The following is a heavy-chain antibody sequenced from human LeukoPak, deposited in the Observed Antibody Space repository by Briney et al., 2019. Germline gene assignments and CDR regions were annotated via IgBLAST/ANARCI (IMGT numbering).Heavy chain of an antibody. Sequence: GGSLRLSCAASGSTFSGYWMTWVRQAPGKGLEWVANLRPDGSDKYYADSVKGRFTISRDNAKNSLYLQMNGLRADDTAIYYCARDAYDDASESWGQGTPVTVSS. J-gene: IGHJ5*02. CDR1: GSTFSGYW. CDR3: ARDAYDDASES. D-gene: IGHD3-3*01. CDR2: LRPDGSDK. V-gene: IGHV3-7*01.